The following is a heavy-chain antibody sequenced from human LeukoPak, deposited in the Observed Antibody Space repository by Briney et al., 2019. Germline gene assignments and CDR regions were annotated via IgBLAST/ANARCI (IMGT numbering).Heavy chain of an antibody. D-gene: IGHD2-15*01. Sequence: SETLSLTCAVYGGSFSGYYWSWIRQPPGKGLEWIGEINHSGSTDYNPSLKSRVTISVDMSKNQFSLKLSSVTGADTAVYYCARGTPPPVVVVAASLDYWGQGTLVTVSS. CDR1: GGSFSGYY. V-gene: IGHV4-34*01. J-gene: IGHJ4*02. CDR3: ARGTPPPVVVVAASLDY. CDR2: INHSGST.